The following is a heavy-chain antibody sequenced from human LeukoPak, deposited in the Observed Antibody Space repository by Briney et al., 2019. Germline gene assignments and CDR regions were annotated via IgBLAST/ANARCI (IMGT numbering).Heavy chain of an antibody. Sequence: GGSLRLSCAASGFTVSSNYMTWVRQAPGKGLEWVSVIYSGGSTYYADSVKGRFNISRDNSKNTLYLQMNSLRAEDTAMYYCARDSHYAFDYWCQGTLVTVSS. J-gene: IGHJ4*02. V-gene: IGHV3-53*01. CDR2: IYSGGST. CDR1: GFTVSSNY. CDR3: ARDSHYAFDY. D-gene: IGHD4-17*01.